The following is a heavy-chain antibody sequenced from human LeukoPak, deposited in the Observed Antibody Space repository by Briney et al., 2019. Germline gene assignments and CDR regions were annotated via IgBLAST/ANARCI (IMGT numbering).Heavy chain of an antibody. CDR2: IYTGGNT. J-gene: IGHJ3*02. CDR3: ARQDTFDI. V-gene: IGHV3-66*02. Sequence: GGSLRLSCAASGFTVSRNFMNWVRQAPGKGLEWVSVIYTGGNTYYAGSVKGRFTIYRDNSKNTLYLQMNSLRVEVTAVYYCARQDTFDIWGQGTMVTVSS. CDR1: GFTVSRNF.